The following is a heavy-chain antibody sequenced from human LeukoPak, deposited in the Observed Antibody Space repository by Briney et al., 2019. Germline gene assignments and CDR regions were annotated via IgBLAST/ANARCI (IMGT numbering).Heavy chain of an antibody. CDR3: ARVGITMVRGVRNVGGFDY. Sequence: ASVKVSCKASGFTFTAYHMHWVRQAPGQGLEWMGWINPNSGGTNYAQKFQGRVTMTRDTSISTAYMELSRLRSDDTAVYYCARVGITMVRGVRNVGGFDYWGQGTLVTVSS. V-gene: IGHV1-2*02. CDR1: GFTFTAYH. D-gene: IGHD3-10*01. CDR2: INPNSGGT. J-gene: IGHJ4*02.